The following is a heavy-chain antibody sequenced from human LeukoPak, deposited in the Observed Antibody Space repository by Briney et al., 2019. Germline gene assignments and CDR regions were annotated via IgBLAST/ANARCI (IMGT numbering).Heavy chain of an antibody. D-gene: IGHD3-16*01. CDR2: IDSDGTYT. CDR1: GFSFSSYS. CDR3: MRDSMLLHWEGY. V-gene: IGHV3-21*06. Sequence: GGSLRLSCAASGFSFSSYSMNWVRQAPGKGLEWVSSIDSDGTYTDYADSLKGRFTISRDNAKNSLYLQMSSLKVEDTAVYYCMRDSMLLHWEGYWGQGTLVTVSP. J-gene: IGHJ4*02.